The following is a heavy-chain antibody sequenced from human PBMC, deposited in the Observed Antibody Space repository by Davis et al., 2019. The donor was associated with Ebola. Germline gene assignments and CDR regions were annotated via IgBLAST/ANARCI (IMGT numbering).Heavy chain of an antibody. CDR1: GGSISSSSYY. CDR2: IYYSGST. Sequence: MPSETLSLTCTVSGGSISSSSYYWGWIRQPPGKGLEWIGSIYYSGSTNYNPSLKSRVTISVDTSKNQFSLKLSSVTAADTAVYYCASLSSSSAGLDYWGQGTLVTVSS. V-gene: IGHV4-39*07. D-gene: IGHD6-6*01. J-gene: IGHJ4*02. CDR3: ASLSSSSAGLDY.